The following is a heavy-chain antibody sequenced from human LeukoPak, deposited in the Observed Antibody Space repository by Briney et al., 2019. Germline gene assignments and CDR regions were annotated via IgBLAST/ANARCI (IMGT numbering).Heavy chain of an antibody. CDR2: ININSGDT. J-gene: IGHJ4*02. D-gene: IGHD3-22*01. CDR1: GFTFSSYG. Sequence: PGRSLRLSCAASGFTFSSYGMHWLRQAPGQGLEWMAWININSGDTKYAQKFQGRVTMTRDTSISTAYMELSSLTSDDTAVYYCGRDVPSSGYASDYWGQGTLVTVSS. CDR3: GRDVPSSGYASDY. V-gene: IGHV1-2*02.